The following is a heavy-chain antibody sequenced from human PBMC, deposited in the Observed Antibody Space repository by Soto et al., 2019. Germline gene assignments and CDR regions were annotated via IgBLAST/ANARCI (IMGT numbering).Heavy chain of an antibody. D-gene: IGHD2-15*01. CDR3: ARTSDELGYCSGGSCYDY. V-gene: IGHV5-51*01. J-gene: IGHJ4*02. Sequence: EVQLVQSGAEVKKPGESLKISCKGSGYSFTSYWIGWVRQMPGKGLEWMGIIYPGDSDTRYSPSFQGQVTISADKSISTAYLQWSSLKASDTAMYYCARTSDELGYCSGGSCYDYWGQGTLVTVSS. CDR1: GYSFTSYW. CDR2: IYPGDSDT.